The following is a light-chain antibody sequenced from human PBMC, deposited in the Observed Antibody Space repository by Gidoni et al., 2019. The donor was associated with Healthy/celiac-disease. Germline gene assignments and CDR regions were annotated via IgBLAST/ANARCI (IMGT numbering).Light chain of an antibody. J-gene: IGKJ2*01. CDR2: DAS. CDR3: QQFGT. V-gene: IGKV1-33*01. CDR1: QDISNY. Sequence: DIQMTQSPSSLSASVGDRVTITHQASQDISNYLNWYQQKPGKAPKLLIYDASNLETGVPSRFSGSGSGTDFTFTISSLQPEDIATYYCQQFGTFXXXTKLEIK.